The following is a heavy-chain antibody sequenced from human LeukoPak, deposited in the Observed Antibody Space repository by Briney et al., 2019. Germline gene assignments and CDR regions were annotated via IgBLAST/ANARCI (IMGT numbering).Heavy chain of an antibody. Sequence: PGGSLRLSCAASGFTFSSYAMHWVRQAPGKGLEWVAVISYDGSNKYYADSVKGRFTISRDNSKNTLYLQMNSLRAEDTAVYYCAGLNWNDAVHFDYWGQGTLVTVSS. J-gene: IGHJ4*02. CDR2: ISYDGSNK. V-gene: IGHV3-30-3*01. D-gene: IGHD1-20*01. CDR1: GFTFSSYA. CDR3: AGLNWNDAVHFDY.